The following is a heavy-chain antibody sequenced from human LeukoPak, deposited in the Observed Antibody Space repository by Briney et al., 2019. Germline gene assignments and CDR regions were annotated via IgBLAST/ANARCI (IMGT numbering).Heavy chain of an antibody. Sequence: ASVKVSCKASGYTFTSYYMHWVRQAPGQGLEWMGIINPSGGSTSYAQKFQGRVTMTRDTSTSTVYMELSSLRSEDTAVYYCARVQNYDFWRGSDAFDIWGQGTMVTVSS. J-gene: IGHJ3*02. D-gene: IGHD3-3*01. V-gene: IGHV1-46*01. CDR2: INPSGGST. CDR3: ARVQNYDFWRGSDAFDI. CDR1: GYTFTSYY.